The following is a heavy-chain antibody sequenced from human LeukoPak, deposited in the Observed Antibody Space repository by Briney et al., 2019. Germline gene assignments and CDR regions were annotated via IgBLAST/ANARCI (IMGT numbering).Heavy chain of an antibody. D-gene: IGHD4-17*01. CDR1: GGSISSYY. CDR2: IYHSGST. CDR3: ARGATVTTEFDY. V-gene: IGHV4-59*12. J-gene: IGHJ4*02. Sequence: SETLSLTCTVSGGSISSYYWSWIRQPPGKGLEWIGYIYHSGSTYYNPSLKSRVTISVDRSKNQFSLKLSSVTAADTAVYYCARGATVTTEFDYWGQGTLVTVSS.